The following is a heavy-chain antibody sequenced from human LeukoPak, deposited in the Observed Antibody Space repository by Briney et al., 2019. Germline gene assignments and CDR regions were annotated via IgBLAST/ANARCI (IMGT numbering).Heavy chain of an antibody. CDR3: ARAHYDSSGYYSAFDI. CDR2: IIPIFGIA. Sequence: SVKVSCKASGGTFSSYAISWVRQAPGQGLEWMGRIIPIFGIANYAQKFQGRVTITADKSTSTAYMELSSLRSEDTAVYYCARAHYDSSGYYSAFDIWGQVTMVTVSS. CDR1: GGTFSSYA. J-gene: IGHJ3*02. D-gene: IGHD3-22*01. V-gene: IGHV1-69*04.